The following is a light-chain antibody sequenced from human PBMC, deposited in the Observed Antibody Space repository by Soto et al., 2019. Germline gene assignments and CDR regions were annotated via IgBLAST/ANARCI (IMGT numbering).Light chain of an antibody. CDR1: QRLSSY. J-gene: IGKJ2*01. Sequence: EIVLTQSPATLSLSPGERATLSCRASQRLSSYLAWYQQKPGQAPRLLIYDASNRATGVPARFSGSGSGTDFTLTISSLEPEDFAVYYCQQRKNWPNTFGQGTKLEIK. CDR2: DAS. CDR3: QQRKNWPNT. V-gene: IGKV3-11*01.